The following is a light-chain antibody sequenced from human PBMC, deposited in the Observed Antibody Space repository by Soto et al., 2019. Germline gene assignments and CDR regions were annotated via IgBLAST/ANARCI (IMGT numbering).Light chain of an antibody. CDR1: SSNIGNNY. V-gene: IGLV1-51*02. Sequence: QSVLTQPPSGSAAPGQKVTISCSGSSSNIGNNYVSWYQQIPGTAPKLLIYENNKRPSGIPDRFSGSKSGTSATLGITGLQTGDEADYYCETWDSSLSAGVFGGGTKLTVL. CDR2: ENN. CDR3: ETWDSSLSAGV. J-gene: IGLJ3*02.